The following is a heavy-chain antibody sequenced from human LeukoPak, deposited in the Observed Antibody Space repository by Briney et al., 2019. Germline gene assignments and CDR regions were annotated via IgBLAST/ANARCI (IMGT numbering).Heavy chain of an antibody. J-gene: IGHJ4*02. D-gene: IGHD3-3*01. CDR1: GFTFSNAW. Sequence: PGGSLRLSCAASGFTFSNAWMSWVRQAPGKGLEWVGRINSKTDGGTTDYAAPVKGRFTISRDDSKNTLYLQMNSLKTEDTAVYYCTTSPPPYDFWSGYSYYFDYWGQGTLVTVSS. CDR3: TTSPPPYDFWSGYSYYFDY. V-gene: IGHV3-15*01. CDR2: INSKTDGGTT.